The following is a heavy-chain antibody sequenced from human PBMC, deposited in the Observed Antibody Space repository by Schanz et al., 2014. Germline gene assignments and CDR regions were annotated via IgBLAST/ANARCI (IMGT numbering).Heavy chain of an antibody. Sequence: EGQLAESGGGLVQPGGSLRLSCAVSGFTVSSNHMSWVRQAPGKGLEWVSAISGSGGSTYYADSVKGRFTISRDNSKNTLYLQMNSLRAGDTAIYYCAKLSSSGRLAGYFDYWGQGALVTDSS. V-gene: IGHV3-23*04. CDR1: GFTVSSNH. CDR3: AKLSSSGRLAGYFDY. J-gene: IGHJ4*02. CDR2: ISGSGGST. D-gene: IGHD6-19*01.